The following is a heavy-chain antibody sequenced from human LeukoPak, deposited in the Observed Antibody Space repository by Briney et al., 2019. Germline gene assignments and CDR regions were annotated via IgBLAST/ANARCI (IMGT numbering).Heavy chain of an antibody. J-gene: IGHJ4*02. D-gene: IGHD3-22*01. CDR2: ITSTSTYI. CDR1: GFSLYTYS. V-gene: IGHV3-21*01. CDR3: ARVGSAAPVTSSGHTIDY. Sequence: GGSLRLSCAVSGFSLYTYSMNWVRQAPGKGLEWVSSITSTSTYIYYADSVKGRFTISRDNAKNSLHLQMNSLRVEDTAVYYCARVGSAAPVTSSGHTIDYWGQGTLVIVSS.